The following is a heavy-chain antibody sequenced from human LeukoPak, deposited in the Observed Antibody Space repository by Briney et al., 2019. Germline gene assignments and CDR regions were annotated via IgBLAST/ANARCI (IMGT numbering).Heavy chain of an antibody. V-gene: IGHV4-38-2*02. Sequence: SETLSLTCTVSGYSISSGYYWGWIRQPPGKGLEWIGRIYHSGSTFYNPSLKSRVTISVDTSKNQFSLKLSSATAADTAVYYCARGLYYDILTGYYNLNWFDPWGQGTLVTVSS. J-gene: IGHJ5*02. CDR1: GYSISSGYY. CDR3: ARGLYYDILTGYYNLNWFDP. D-gene: IGHD3-9*01. CDR2: IYHSGST.